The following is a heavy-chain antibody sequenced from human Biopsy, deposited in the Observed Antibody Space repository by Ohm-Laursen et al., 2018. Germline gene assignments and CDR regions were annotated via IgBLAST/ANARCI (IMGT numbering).Heavy chain of an antibody. CDR1: GFTFSSYG. CDR2: ISYDQITK. D-gene: IGHD5/OR15-5a*01. Sequence: SLRLSCSAPGFTFSSYGMSRVRLAPGKGLEWVAVISYDQITKHYADSVRGRFTISRDNSKNTLYLQVNSLRAEDTAVYYCAKDLSVYYYYGIDVWGQGTTVTVSS. V-gene: IGHV3-30*18. CDR3: AKDLSVYYYYGIDV. J-gene: IGHJ6*02.